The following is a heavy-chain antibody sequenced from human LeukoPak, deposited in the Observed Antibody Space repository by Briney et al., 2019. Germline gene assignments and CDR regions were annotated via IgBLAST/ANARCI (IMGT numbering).Heavy chain of an antibody. CDR3: AKDVAPYYYDSSGYPYYFDY. V-gene: IGHV3-33*06. Sequence: GRSLRLSCAASGFTFSSYGMHWVRQAPGKGLEWVAVIWYDGSNKCYADSVKGRFTISRDNSKNTLYLQMNSLRAEDTAVYNCAKDVAPYYYDSSGYPYYFDYWGQGTLVTVSS. J-gene: IGHJ4*02. CDR2: IWYDGSNK. D-gene: IGHD3-22*01. CDR1: GFTFSSYG.